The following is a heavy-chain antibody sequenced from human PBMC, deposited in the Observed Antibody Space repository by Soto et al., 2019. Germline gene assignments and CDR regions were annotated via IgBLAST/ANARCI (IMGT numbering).Heavy chain of an antibody. D-gene: IGHD3-3*01. CDR1: GYTLTELS. CDR3: ATVFWSGRLYYYYYGMDV. CDR2: FDPEDGET. V-gene: IGHV1-24*01. J-gene: IGHJ6*02. Sequence: GASVKVSCKVSGYTLTELSMHWVRQAPGKGLEWMGGFDPEDGETIYAQKFQGRVTTTEDTSTDTAYMGLSSLRSEDTAVYYCATVFWSGRLYYYYYGMDVWGQGTTVTVSS.